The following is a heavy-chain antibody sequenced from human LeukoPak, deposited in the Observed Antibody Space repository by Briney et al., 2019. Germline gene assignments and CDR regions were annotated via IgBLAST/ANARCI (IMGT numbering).Heavy chain of an antibody. Sequence: GGSLRLSCAASGFTFSSYSMNWVRQAPGKGLEWVSSISSSSSYIYYADSVKGRFTISRDNAKNSLYLQMNSLRAEDTAVYYCARDWDYYGSAEGYWGQGTLVTVSS. J-gene: IGHJ4*02. D-gene: IGHD3-10*01. CDR3: ARDWDYYGSAEGY. V-gene: IGHV3-21*01. CDR1: GFTFSSYS. CDR2: ISSSSSYI.